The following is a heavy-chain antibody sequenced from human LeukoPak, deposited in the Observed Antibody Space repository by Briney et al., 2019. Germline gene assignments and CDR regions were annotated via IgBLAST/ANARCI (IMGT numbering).Heavy chain of an antibody. D-gene: IGHD3-10*01. J-gene: IGHJ2*01. CDR3: ARVGDHYHWYLDL. CDR1: GFSVSTNY. V-gene: IGHV3-53*01. CDR2: LYSGSTT. Sequence: GGSLTLSCAASGFSVSTNYMNWVRQAPGKGLEWVSILYSGSTTYYTDSVKGRFTISRDNSRNTLYLHMTNLRAEDTAVYYCARVGDHYHWYLDLWGRGSLLTVSS.